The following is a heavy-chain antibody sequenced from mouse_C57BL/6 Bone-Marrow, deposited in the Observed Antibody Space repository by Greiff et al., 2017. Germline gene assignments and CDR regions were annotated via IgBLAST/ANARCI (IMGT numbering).Heavy chain of an antibody. CDR1: GYAFTNYL. CDR3: AGSWYYYAMDY. Sequence: QVQLKESGAELVRPGTSVKVSCKASGYAFTNYLIEWVKQRPGQGLEWIGVINPGSGGTNYNEKFKGKATLTADKSSSTAYMQLSSLTSEDSAVYFCAGSWYYYAMDYWGQGTSVTVSS. CDR2: INPGSGGT. J-gene: IGHJ4*01. V-gene: IGHV1-54*01.